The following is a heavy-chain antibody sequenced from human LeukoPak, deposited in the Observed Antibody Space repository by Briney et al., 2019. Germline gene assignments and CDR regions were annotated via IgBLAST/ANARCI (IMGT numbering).Heavy chain of an antibody. CDR2: ISKAGTTI. D-gene: IGHD2-21*02. J-gene: IGHJ4*02. V-gene: IGHV3-48*03. CDR3: ARDRGGGDIIFDY. Sequence: PGGSLRLSCAASGFTFSGYGMNWVRQAPGKGLEWVSYISKAGTTIYYPDSVRGRFTISRDDAKNSLYLQMTSLGAEDTAVYCCARDRGGGDIIFDYWGQGTLVTVSS. CDR1: GFTFSGYG.